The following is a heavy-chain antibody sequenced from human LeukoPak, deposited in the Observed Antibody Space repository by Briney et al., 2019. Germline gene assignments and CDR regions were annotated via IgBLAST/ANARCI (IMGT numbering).Heavy chain of an antibody. CDR2: VLHSGSS. Sequence: SESLSLTCSVSGFSISADFYWGWIRQSPGQGLEWIGSVLHSGSSHYNPSLKSRVTMAIDTSKNQVSLNLRSVTAADSAIYYCARDFFKYGSGSFHDYWGQGILVTVSS. D-gene: IGHD3-10*01. J-gene: IGHJ4*02. V-gene: IGHV4-38-2*02. CDR3: ARDFFKYGSGSFHDY. CDR1: GFSISADFY.